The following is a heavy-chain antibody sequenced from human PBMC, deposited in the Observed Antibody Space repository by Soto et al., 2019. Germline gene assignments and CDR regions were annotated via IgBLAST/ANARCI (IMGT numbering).Heavy chain of an antibody. CDR1: GFTFSSYG. Sequence: GGSLRLSCAASGFTFSSYGMHWVRQAPGKGLEWVAVIWYDGSNKYYADSVKGRFTISRDNSKNTLYLQMNSLGAEDTAVYYCARDRGGSSGSYYRNYYYYGMDVWGQGTTVTVSS. J-gene: IGHJ6*02. CDR3: ARDRGGSSGSYYRNYYYYGMDV. CDR2: IWYDGSNK. V-gene: IGHV3-33*01. D-gene: IGHD3-10*01.